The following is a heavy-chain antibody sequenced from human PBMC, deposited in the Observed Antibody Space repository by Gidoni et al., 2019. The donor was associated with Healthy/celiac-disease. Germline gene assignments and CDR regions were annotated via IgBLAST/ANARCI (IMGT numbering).Heavy chain of an antibody. D-gene: IGHD1-20*01. CDR2: SSGSGGST. V-gene: IGHV3-23*01. CDR3: AKVGGNWNPPAPYLDY. Sequence: EVPLLASGVGLVQPGGSLRLSCSASGFSFISYGMSWVRQAPGKGLEWGSASSGSGGSTYYADSVKGRFTSSRDNSKNTLYLQMNSLRAEDTAVYYCAKVGGNWNPPAPYLDYWGQGTLVTVSS. CDR1: GFSFISYG. J-gene: IGHJ4*02.